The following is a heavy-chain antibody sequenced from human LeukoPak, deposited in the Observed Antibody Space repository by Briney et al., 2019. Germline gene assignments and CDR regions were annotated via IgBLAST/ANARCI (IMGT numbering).Heavy chain of an antibody. CDR3: ARVKRNYYDSSGLRHPTHYFDY. D-gene: IGHD3-22*01. CDR1: GGSINSYY. CDR2: IYDSGST. V-gene: IGHV4-59*01. J-gene: IGHJ4*02. Sequence: PSETLSLTCTVSGGSINSYYWSWIRQPPGKGLEWIGYIYDSGSTNYNPSLKSRVTISVDTSKNQFSLKLRSVTAADTAVYYCARVKRNYYDSSGLRHPTHYFDYWGQGTLVTVSS.